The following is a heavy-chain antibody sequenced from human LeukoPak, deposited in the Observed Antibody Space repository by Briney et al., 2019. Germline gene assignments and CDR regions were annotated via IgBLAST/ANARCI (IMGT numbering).Heavy chain of an antibody. CDR2: IQQDGTEK. D-gene: IGHD3-10*01. CDR3: ARVRKVRTRGVMDPLDY. Sequence: PGGSLRLSCAASGFTFNYYWLTWVRQAPGKGLEWVANIQQDGTEKYYVDSLKGRFTISRDNAKNSLYLQMNSLRAEDTAVYYCARVRKVRTRGVMDPLDYLGQGTLVTVSS. V-gene: IGHV3-7*01. CDR1: GFTFNYYW. J-gene: IGHJ4*02.